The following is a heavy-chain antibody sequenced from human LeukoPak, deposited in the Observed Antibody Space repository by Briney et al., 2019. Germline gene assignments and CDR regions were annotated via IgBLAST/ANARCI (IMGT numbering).Heavy chain of an antibody. J-gene: IGHJ4*02. CDR2: ISGGGYKT. D-gene: IGHD3-22*01. V-gene: IGHV3-23*01. CDR1: GFTFSTYD. Sequence: GGSLRLSCAASGFTFSTYDLSWLRQAPGKGLEWVSAISGGGYKTYYADSVKGRFTISRDNSKKTLYLQMNSLRAEDTAVYYCAKNASISEPENYWRQGTLVTVSS. CDR3: AKNASISEPENY.